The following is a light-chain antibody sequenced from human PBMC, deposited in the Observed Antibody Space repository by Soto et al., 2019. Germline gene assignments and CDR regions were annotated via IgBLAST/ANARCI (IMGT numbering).Light chain of an antibody. Sequence: EIVLTQSPGTLSLSPGERATLSCRASQSVSSSFLAWYQQKPGQAPRLLIYGASSRATGIPDRFSGSGSGTDLTLTISRLEPEDFALYYCQQYDNSPWTFGQGTKVEIK. J-gene: IGKJ1*01. CDR3: QQYDNSPWT. V-gene: IGKV3-20*01. CDR2: GAS. CDR1: QSVSSSF.